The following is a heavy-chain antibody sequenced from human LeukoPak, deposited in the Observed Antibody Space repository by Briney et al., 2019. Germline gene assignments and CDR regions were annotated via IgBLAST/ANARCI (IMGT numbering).Heavy chain of an antibody. CDR2: IYYSGST. CDR1: GGSISSYY. CDR3: AREGDDYGDYVFDY. V-gene: IGHV4-59*12. J-gene: IGHJ4*02. Sequence: SETLSLTCTVSGGSISSYYWSWIRQPPGKGLEWIGYIYYSGSTNYNPSLKSRVTISVDTSKNQFSLKLISVTAADTAVYYCAREGDDYGDYVFDYWGQGTLVTVSS. D-gene: IGHD4-17*01.